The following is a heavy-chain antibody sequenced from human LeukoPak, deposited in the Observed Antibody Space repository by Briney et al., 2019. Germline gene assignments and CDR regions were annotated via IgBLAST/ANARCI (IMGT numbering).Heavy chain of an antibody. CDR2: IYYSGST. V-gene: IGHV4-59*08. CDR3: ARPRDSQYYYGSGSLDAFDI. CDR1: GGSISSYY. Sequence: SETLSLTCTVSGGSISSYYWSWIRQPPGKGLEWIGYIYYSGSTNYNPSLKSRVTISVDTSKNQFSLKLSSVTAADTAVYYCARPRDSQYYYGSGSLDAFDIWGQGTMVTVSS. D-gene: IGHD3-10*01. J-gene: IGHJ3*02.